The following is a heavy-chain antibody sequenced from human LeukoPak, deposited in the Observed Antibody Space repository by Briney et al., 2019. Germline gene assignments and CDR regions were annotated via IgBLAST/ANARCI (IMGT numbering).Heavy chain of an antibody. J-gene: IGHJ4*02. V-gene: IGHV1-18*01. Sequence: ISXYNGNTNYAQKLQGRVTMTTDTSTSTAYMELRSLRSDDTAVYYCARVIVTAYCGGDCYSHFDYWGQGTLVTVSS. CDR2: ISXYNGNT. CDR3: ARVIVTAYCGGDCYSHFDY. D-gene: IGHD2-21*02.